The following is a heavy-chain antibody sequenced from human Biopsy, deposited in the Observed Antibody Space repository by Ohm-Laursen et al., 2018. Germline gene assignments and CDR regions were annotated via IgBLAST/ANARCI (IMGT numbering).Heavy chain of an antibody. D-gene: IGHD1-20*01. CDR3: TTEVGITYYYYGMDV. CDR1: GFTFTNAW. V-gene: IGHV3-15*01. Sequence: SLRLSCAASGFTFTNAWMSWVRQAPGKGPEWVGLIKRKTDGGATDYAAPVKGRFTISRDDSKNTLYLQMNSLKTEDTAVYYCTTEVGITYYYYGMDVWGQGTTVTVSS. J-gene: IGHJ6*01. CDR2: IKRKTDGGAT.